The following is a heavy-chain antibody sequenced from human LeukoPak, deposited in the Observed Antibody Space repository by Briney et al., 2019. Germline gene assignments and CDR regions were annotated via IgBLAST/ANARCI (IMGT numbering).Heavy chain of an antibody. D-gene: IGHD3-9*01. Sequence: PGGSLRLSCAASRFSFGSYWMTWVRQPPGKGLEWVANIKQDGREKYYVDSVKGRFTISRDDAKNSLYLQMNSLRAEDTAVYYWARNGGGFGLLLNCYWGQGTLVTVSS. CDR2: IKQDGREK. CDR1: RFSFGSYW. CDR3: ARNGGGFGLLLNCY. J-gene: IGHJ4*02. V-gene: IGHV3-7*01.